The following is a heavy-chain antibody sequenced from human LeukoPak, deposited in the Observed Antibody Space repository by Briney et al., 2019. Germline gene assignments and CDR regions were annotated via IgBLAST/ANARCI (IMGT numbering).Heavy chain of an antibody. CDR3: AKDYYYDSSGYLDY. Sequence: PGGSLRLSCAASGFTFNNYGIHWVRQAPGKGLEWVAFIRYDGSNKYYADSVKGRFTISRDSSKNTLYLQMNSLRAEDTAVYYCAKDYYYDSSGYLDYWGQGTLVTVSS. CDR2: IRYDGSNK. CDR1: GFTFNNYG. J-gene: IGHJ4*01. D-gene: IGHD3-22*01. V-gene: IGHV3-30*02.